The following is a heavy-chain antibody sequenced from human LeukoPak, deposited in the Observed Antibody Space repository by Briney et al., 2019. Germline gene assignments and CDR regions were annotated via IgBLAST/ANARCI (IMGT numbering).Heavy chain of an antibody. Sequence: ASVKVSCKASGYTFTNYGINWVRQAPGQGLEWMGWISGYNGNTNYAQKLQGRVTMTTDTSTSTAYMELRSLRSDDTAVYYCATTRSPYCGGDCPVDYWGQGTLVTVSS. V-gene: IGHV1-18*01. CDR3: ATTRSPYCGGDCPVDY. J-gene: IGHJ4*02. CDR1: GYTFTNYG. D-gene: IGHD2-21*02. CDR2: ISGYNGNT.